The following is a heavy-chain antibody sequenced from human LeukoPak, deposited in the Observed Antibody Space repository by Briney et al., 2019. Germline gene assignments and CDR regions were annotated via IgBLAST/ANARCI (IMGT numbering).Heavy chain of an antibody. CDR3: AKERVRGYDDEYYFDY. V-gene: IGHV3-30*18. CDR1: GFTFSSYG. J-gene: IGHJ4*02. Sequence: GGSLRLSCAASGFTFSSYGMHWVRQAPGKGLEWVAVISYDGSNKYYADSVKGRFTISRDNSKNTLYLQMNSLRAEDTAVYYCAKERVRGYDDEYYFDYWGQGTLVTVSS. D-gene: IGHD5-12*01. CDR2: ISYDGSNK.